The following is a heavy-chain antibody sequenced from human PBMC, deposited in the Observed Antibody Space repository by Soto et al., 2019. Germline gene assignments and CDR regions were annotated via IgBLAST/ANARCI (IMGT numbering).Heavy chain of an antibody. D-gene: IGHD4-17*01. CDR1: GFTFSSYA. CDR3: AKDTRYGDYVRWFDS. CDR2: ITASGGRT. Sequence: EVHLLESGGGLVQPGGSLRLSCTASGFTFSSYAMTWVRQAPGRGLEGVSGITASGGRTYYADSVKGRFTISRDNSKSTLYLQMNSLGAEDTAVYYCAKDTRYGDYVRWFDSWGQGTLVTVSS. V-gene: IGHV3-23*01. J-gene: IGHJ5*01.